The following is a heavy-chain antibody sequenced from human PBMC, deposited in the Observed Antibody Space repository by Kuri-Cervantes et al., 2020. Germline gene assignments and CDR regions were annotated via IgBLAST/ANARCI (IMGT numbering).Heavy chain of an antibody. J-gene: IGHJ4*02. V-gene: IGHV3-7*01. CDR3: ARDPIIYWGWDY. Sequence: GESLKISCAASGFTFSSYSMNWVRQAPGKGLEWVANINKDGSEEHYVDSVKGRFTISRNNAKSSLYLQMNSLRVEDMAVYYCARDPIIYWGWDYWGQGTLVTVSS. CDR2: INKDGSEE. CDR1: GFTFSSYS. D-gene: IGHD7-27*01.